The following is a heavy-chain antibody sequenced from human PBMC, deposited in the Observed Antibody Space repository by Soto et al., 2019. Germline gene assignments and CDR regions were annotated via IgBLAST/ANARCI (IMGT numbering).Heavy chain of an antibody. D-gene: IGHD2-15*01. CDR3: ARDGGLLTDSWHCDR. V-gene: IGHV1-46*01. J-gene: IGHJ2*01. Sequence: QVQLVQSGADVKKPGTSVKVSCKAAGYSFTNYCMYWVRQAPGQGLEWMGMINPRTGSTRYAQKFQDRVTLTRDTSTPTLYMQLSILISDDTAVYYCARDGGLLTDSWHCDRWGRGTLVTVSS. CDR2: INPRTGST. CDR1: GYSFTNYC.